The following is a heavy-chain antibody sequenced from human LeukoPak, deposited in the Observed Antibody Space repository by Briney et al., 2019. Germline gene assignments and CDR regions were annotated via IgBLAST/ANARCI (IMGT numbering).Heavy chain of an antibody. CDR2: ISISGGST. Sequence: GGSLRLSCAASGVTFTDYAMTWVRQAPGKGLEWVSGISISGGSTDYADSVKGRFTISRDNSKNTLYLQMNSLRAEDTAVYYCAKVPAGNKVEYWGQGTLVTVSS. V-gene: IGHV3-23*01. CDR3: AKVPAGNKVEY. CDR1: GVTFTDYA. J-gene: IGHJ4*02. D-gene: IGHD6-19*01.